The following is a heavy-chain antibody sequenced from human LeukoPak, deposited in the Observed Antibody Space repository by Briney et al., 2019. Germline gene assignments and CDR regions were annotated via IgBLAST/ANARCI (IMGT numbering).Heavy chain of an antibody. CDR3: ARMSYDSSGTYDY. Sequence: PGRSLRLSCAASGFTFSNYGMYWVRQAPGKGLEWVAVISYDGSNKYYADSVKGRFTISRDNSKNTLYLQMNNLRPEDTAVYHCARMSYDSSGTYDYWGQGTLVTVSS. CDR1: GFTFSNYG. CDR2: ISYDGSNK. V-gene: IGHV3-30*03. D-gene: IGHD3-22*01. J-gene: IGHJ4*02.